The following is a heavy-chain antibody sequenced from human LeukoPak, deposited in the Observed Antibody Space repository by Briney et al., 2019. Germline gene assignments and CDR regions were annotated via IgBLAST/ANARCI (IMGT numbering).Heavy chain of an antibody. D-gene: IGHD6-6*01. CDR2: IKQDGSEK. CDR1: GFTFSSYW. V-gene: IGHV3-7*01. Sequence: HPGGSLRLSCAASGFTFSSYWMSWVRQAPGKGLEWVANIKQDGSEKYYVDSVKGRCTISRDNAKNSLYLQMDSLRAEDTAVYYCARASKYSSSLHYWGQGTLVTVSS. J-gene: IGHJ4*02. CDR3: ARASKYSSSLHY.